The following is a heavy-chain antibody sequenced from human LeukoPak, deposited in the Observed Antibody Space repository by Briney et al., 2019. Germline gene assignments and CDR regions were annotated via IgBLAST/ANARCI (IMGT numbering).Heavy chain of an antibody. CDR2: ISASGGST. CDR1: GFTFSTYA. Sequence: GGSLRLSCAASGFTFSTYAMNWVRQAPGRGLEWVSVISASGGSTYYADSVKGRFTISRDNSRNTLYLQMDSLRAEDTAVYYCAKELRTARVCDPRGQGTLVTVSS. D-gene: IGHD2-15*01. V-gene: IGHV3-23*01. CDR3: AKELRTARVCDP. J-gene: IGHJ5*02.